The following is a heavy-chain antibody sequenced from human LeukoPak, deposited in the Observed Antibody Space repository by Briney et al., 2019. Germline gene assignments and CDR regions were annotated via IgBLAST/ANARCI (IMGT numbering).Heavy chain of an antibody. D-gene: IGHD2-2*02. CDR2: ISAYNGNT. CDR3: ALERPEIGYCSSTSCYIPFDY. V-gene: IGHV1-18*01. Sequence: ASVKVSCKASGGTFSSYTISWVRQAPGQGLEWMGWISAYNGNTNYAQKLQGRVTMTTDTSTSTAYMELRSLRSDDTAVYYCALERPEIGYCSSTSCYIPFDYWGQGTLVTVSS. J-gene: IGHJ4*02. CDR1: GGTFSSYT.